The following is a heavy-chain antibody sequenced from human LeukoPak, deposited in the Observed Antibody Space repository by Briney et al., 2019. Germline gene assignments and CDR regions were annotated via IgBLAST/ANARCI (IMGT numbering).Heavy chain of an antibody. CDR1: GGSFSGYY. V-gene: IGHV4-34*01. D-gene: IGHD6-19*01. J-gene: IGHJ3*02. Sequence: PSETLSLTCAVYGGSFSGYYWSWIRQPPGKGLEWIGEINHSGSTNYNPSLKSRVTISVDTSKNQFSLKLSSVTAADTAVYYCARHRSSTYSSGWYDAFDIWGQGTMVTVSS. CDR3: ARHRSSTYSSGWYDAFDI. CDR2: INHSGST.